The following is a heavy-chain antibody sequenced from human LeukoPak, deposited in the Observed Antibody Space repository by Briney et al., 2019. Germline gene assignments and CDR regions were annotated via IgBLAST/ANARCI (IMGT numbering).Heavy chain of an antibody. J-gene: IGHJ4*02. D-gene: IGHD3-3*01. V-gene: IGHV4-39*02. CDR3: ARLYFDFLSGYLDH. Sequence: PSETLSLTCTLSGGSITTHDNYWGWIRQPPGKRLEWIGSISHSGNTHYSPSLQSRVTMSADTSRNNFSLKLISVTAADTAVYYCARLYFDFLSGYLDHWGQGTLVTISS. CDR2: ISHSGNT. CDR1: GGSITTHDNY.